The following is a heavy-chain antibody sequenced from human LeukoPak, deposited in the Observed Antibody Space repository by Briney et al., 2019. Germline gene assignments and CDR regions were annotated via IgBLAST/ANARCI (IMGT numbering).Heavy chain of an antibody. CDR2: ISAYNGNT. J-gene: IGHJ6*03. CDR1: GYTFTSYD. D-gene: IGHD6-6*01. CDR3: ASSSNYYYMDV. V-gene: IGHV1-18*01. Sequence: ASVKVSCKASGYTFTSYDINWVRQAPGQGLEWMGWISAYNGNTNYAQKLQGRVTMTTDTSTSTAYMELRSLRSDDTAVYYCASSSNYYYMDVWGKGTTVTVSS.